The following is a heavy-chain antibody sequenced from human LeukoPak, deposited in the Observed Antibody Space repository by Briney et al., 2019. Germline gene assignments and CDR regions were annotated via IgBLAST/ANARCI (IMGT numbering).Heavy chain of an antibody. CDR1: GFTFISYE. CDR3: AELGITMIGGV. J-gene: IGHJ6*04. Sequence: PGGALRLSCAASGFTFISYEMNWVRQAPGKGLEWVSYISSSGSNIYYADSVKGRFTISRDNAKNSLSLQMSSLGAEDTAVYYCAELGITMIGGVWGKGTTVTISS. V-gene: IGHV3-48*03. D-gene: IGHD3-10*02. CDR2: ISSSGSNI.